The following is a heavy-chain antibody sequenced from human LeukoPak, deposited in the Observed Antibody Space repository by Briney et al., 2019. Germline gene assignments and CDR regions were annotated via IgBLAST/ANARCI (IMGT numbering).Heavy chain of an antibody. D-gene: IGHD3-22*01. CDR1: GGSFSGYY. CDR2: INHSGST. V-gene: IGHV4-34*01. J-gene: IGHJ4*02. Sequence: SETLSLTCAVYGGSFSGYYWSWIRQPPGKGLEWIGEINHSGSTNYNPSLKSRVTISVDTSKNQFSLKLSSVTAADTAVYYCARALDYYDSSGYLHSFDYWGQGTLVTVSS. CDR3: ARALDYYDSSGYLHSFDY.